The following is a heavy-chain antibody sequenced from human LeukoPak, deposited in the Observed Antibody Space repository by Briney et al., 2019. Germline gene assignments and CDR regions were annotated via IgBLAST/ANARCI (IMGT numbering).Heavy chain of an antibody. CDR2: ITWDGGLT. CDR1: GFTFHNYA. J-gene: IGHJ6*03. D-gene: IGHD6-25*01. V-gene: IGHV3-43D*03. CDR3: AKEKGRKQRGYYYYMDV. Sequence: PGGSLRLSCEAPGFTFHNYAMHWVRQSPGKGLEWVSLITWDGGLTYYADFVQGRFTISRDNSHNSLYLQMDSLRTEDTALYYCAKEKGRKQRGYYYYMDVWGKGTTVTVSS.